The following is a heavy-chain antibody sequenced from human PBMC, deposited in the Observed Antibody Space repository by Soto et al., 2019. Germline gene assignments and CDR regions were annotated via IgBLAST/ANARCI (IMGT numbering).Heavy chain of an antibody. J-gene: IGHJ3*02. CDR2: ISYDGSNK. CDR3: ARGWGSSGYYSGVVDVAFDI. CDR1: GFTFSSYA. D-gene: IGHD3-22*01. V-gene: IGHV3-30-3*01. Sequence: QVQLVESGGGVVQPGRSLRLSCAASGFTFSSYAMHWVRQAPGKGLEWVAVISYDGSNKYYADSVKGRFTISRDNSKNTLYLQMNSLRAEDTAVYYCARGWGSSGYYSGVVDVAFDICGQGTMVTVSS.